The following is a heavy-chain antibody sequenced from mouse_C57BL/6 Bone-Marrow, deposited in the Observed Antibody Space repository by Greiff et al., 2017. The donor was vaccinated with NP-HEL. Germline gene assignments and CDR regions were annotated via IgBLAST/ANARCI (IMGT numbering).Heavy chain of an antibody. CDR2: ISSGGSYT. CDR1: GFTFSSYG. J-gene: IGHJ4*01. Sequence: EVKLVESGGDLVKPGGSLKLSCAASGFTFSSYGMSWVRQTPDKRLEWVATISSGGSYTYYPDSVKGRFTISRDNAKNTQYLQMSDLKSEDTAMYYCARQGSTLYAMDYWGQGTSVTVSS. V-gene: IGHV5-6*02. CDR3: ARQGSTLYAMDY.